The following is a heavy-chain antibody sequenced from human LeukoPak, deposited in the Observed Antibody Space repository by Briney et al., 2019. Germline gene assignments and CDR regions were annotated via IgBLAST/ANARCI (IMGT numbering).Heavy chain of an antibody. J-gene: IGHJ4*02. CDR1: GYTFTSYG. CDR3: ARGSGERGDDYGY. V-gene: IGHV1-18*01. CDR2: ISAYNGNT. Sequence: WVTVSCKASGYTFTSYGISWVRQAPGQGLEWMGWISAYNGNTNYAQKLLGRVTMTTDTSTSTAYLELRSLRSDDTAVYYCARGSGERGDDYGYWGQGTLVTVSS. D-gene: IGHD2-21*02.